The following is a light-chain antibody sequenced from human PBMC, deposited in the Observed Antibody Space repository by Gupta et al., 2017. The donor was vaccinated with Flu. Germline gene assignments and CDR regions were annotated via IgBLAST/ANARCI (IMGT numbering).Light chain of an antibody. CDR1: TSNIGSHT. J-gene: IGLJ2*01. Sequence: QSVLTQPPSASGTPGQTVTISCSGDTSNIGSHTVNWYQQLPGAAPKLLIHNDHQRPSGIPDRFSGSKSDTSASLAISGLQAEDEADYYCAAWGGDLHGVVFGGGTKLTVL. CDR3: AAWGGDLHGVV. CDR2: NDH. V-gene: IGLV1-44*01.